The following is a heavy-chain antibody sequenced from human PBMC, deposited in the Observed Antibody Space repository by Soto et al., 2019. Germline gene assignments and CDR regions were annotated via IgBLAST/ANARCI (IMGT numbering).Heavy chain of an antibody. CDR1: GGSISSGDYY. V-gene: IGHV4-30-4*01. J-gene: IGHJ5*01. CDR3: ARDQYGGNLDWFDF. CDR2: IYYSGST. D-gene: IGHD2-21*01. Sequence: SETLSLTCTVSGGSISSGDYYWSWIRQPPGKGLEWIGYIYYSGSTYYNPSLKSRVTISVDTSKNQFSLKLSSVTAADTAVYYCARDQYGGNLDWFDFWGQGTLVPVSS.